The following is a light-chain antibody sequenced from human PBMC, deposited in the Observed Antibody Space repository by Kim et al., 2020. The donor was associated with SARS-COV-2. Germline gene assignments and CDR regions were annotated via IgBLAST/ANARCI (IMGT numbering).Light chain of an antibody. CDR3: SSYTSSSTWV. J-gene: IGLJ3*02. V-gene: IGLV2-14*03. Sequence: QPALTQPASVSGSPGQSITISCTGTSSDVGGYNYVSWYQQHPGKAPKLMIYDVSNQPSGVSNRFSGSKSGNTASLTISGLQAEDEADYYCSSYTSSSTWVFGGGTQLTVL. CDR2: DVS. CDR1: SSDVGGYNY.